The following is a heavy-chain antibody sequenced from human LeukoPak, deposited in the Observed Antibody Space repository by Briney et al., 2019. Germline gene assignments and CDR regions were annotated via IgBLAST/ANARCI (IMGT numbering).Heavy chain of an antibody. D-gene: IGHD1-26*01. CDR3: ARDSGSYYDFDY. CDR2: MNPNSGNT. V-gene: IGHV1-8*02. Sequence: ASVKVSCKASGYTFTSYGISWVRQAPGQGLEWMGWMNPNSGNTGYAQKFQGRVTMTRNTSISTAYMELSSLRSEDTAVYYCARDSGSYYDFDYWGQGTLVTVSS. CDR1: GYTFTSYG. J-gene: IGHJ4*02.